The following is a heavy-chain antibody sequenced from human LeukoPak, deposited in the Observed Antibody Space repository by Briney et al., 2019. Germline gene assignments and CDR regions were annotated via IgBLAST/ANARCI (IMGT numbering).Heavy chain of an antibody. D-gene: IGHD6-25*01. J-gene: IGHJ4*02. CDR1: GYSISSGYY. CDR2: IYHGGST. V-gene: IGHV4-38-2*01. CDR3: ARYSSGKGDY. Sequence: SETLSLTCSVSGYSISSGYYWGWIRQPPGKGLEWIGNIYHGGSTYYNSSLKSRVTMSVDTSKNQFSLQLSSVTAADTAVYYCARYSSGKGDYWGQGTLVIVSS.